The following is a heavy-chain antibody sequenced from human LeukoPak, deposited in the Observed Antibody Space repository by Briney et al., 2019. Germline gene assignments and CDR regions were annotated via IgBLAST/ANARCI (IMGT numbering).Heavy chain of an antibody. Sequence: SETLSLTYAVYGGSFSGYYWSWIRQPPGKGLEWIGEINHSGSTNYNPSLKSRVTISVDTSKNQFSLKLSSVTAADTAVYYCARGPSGSYYYFDYWGQGTLVTVSS. V-gene: IGHV4-34*01. CDR2: INHSGST. CDR1: GGSFSGYY. D-gene: IGHD1-26*01. CDR3: ARGPSGSYYYFDY. J-gene: IGHJ4*02.